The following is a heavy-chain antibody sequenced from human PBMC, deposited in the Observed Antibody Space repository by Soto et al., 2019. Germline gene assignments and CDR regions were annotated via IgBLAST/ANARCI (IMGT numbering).Heavy chain of an antibody. Sequence: GGSLRLSCAASGFTFSSYGMHWVRQAPGKGLEWVAVIWYDGSNKYYADSVKGRFTISRDNSKNTLYLQMNSLRAEDTAVYYCARSXSDYDILTGYLSGGMDVWGQGTTVTVSS. V-gene: IGHV3-33*01. J-gene: IGHJ6*02. D-gene: IGHD3-9*01. CDR1: GFTFSSYG. CDR2: IWYDGSNK. CDR3: ARSXSDYDILTGYLSGGMDV.